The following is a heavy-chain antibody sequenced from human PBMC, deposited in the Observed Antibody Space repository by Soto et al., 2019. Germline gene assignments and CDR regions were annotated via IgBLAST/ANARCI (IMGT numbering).Heavy chain of an antibody. CDR1: GGSFSGYY. J-gene: IGHJ6*02. CDR3: ARKRVVPAASYYYYYGMDV. D-gene: IGHD2-2*01. CDR2: INHSGST. Sequence: ETLSLTCAVYGGSFSGYYWSWIRQPPGKGLEWIGEINHSGSTNYNPSLKSRVTISVDTSKNQFSLKLSSVTAADTAVYYCARKRVVPAASYYYYYGMDVWGQGTTVTVSS. V-gene: IGHV4-34*01.